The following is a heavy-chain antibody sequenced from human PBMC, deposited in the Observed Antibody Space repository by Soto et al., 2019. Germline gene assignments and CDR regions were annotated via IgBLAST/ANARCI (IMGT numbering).Heavy chain of an antibody. CDR3: ARGLYGDNSFWAY. J-gene: IGHJ4*02. V-gene: IGHV4-31*03. D-gene: IGHD4-17*01. CDR1: GDSVNSANHH. CDR2: IFYRATS. Sequence: QVQLQESGPGLVKPSQTLSLTCTVSGDSVNSANHHWSWIRQVPGKNLEWIGYIFYRATSYYNPSLKGRLSISLDPSKNQLSLKLTSVTAADTGVYYCARGLYGDNSFWAYWGQGTLVTVSS.